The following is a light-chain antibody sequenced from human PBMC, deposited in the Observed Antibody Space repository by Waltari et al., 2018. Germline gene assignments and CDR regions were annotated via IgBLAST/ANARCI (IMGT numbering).Light chain of an antibody. CDR3: CSYVGSVYV. CDR2: DVS. Sequence: HSALTQPRSVSGAPGQAATLSCTGPIVELGASHYISWCQHPPGKAATLVIFDVSKRPSGVPDRFSGSKSGKTASLTISGLQTDDESDYYCCSYVGSVYVFGIGTKVTVL. CDR1: IVELGASHY. V-gene: IGLV2-11*01. J-gene: IGLJ1*01.